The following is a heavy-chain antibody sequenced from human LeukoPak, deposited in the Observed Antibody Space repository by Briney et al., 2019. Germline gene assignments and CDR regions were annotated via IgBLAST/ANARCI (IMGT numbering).Heavy chain of an antibody. D-gene: IGHD1-26*01. J-gene: IGHJ4*02. CDR2: IRSKANSYAT. CDR3: TRQRVGATTRVY. CDR1: GFTFSGSA. Sequence: PGGSLRLSCAASGFTFSGSAMHWVRQASGKGLEWVGRIRSKANSYATAYAASVKGRFTISRDDSKNTAYLQMNSLKTEDTAVYYCTRQRVGATTRVYWGQGTLVTVSS. V-gene: IGHV3-73*01.